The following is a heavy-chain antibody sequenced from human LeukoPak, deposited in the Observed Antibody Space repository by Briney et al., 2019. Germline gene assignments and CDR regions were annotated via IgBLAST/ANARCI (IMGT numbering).Heavy chain of an antibody. J-gene: IGHJ3*02. Sequence: QPGGSPRLSCAASGFGFSSYEMNWVRQAPGKGLEWVSYISSSGSTIYYADSVEGRFTISRDNAKNSLYLQMNSLRAEDTAVYYCARAVYSGGMRGAFDIWGQGTMVTVSS. CDR3: ARAVYSGGMRGAFDI. CDR1: GFGFSSYE. CDR2: ISSSGSTI. V-gene: IGHV3-48*03. D-gene: IGHD2-15*01.